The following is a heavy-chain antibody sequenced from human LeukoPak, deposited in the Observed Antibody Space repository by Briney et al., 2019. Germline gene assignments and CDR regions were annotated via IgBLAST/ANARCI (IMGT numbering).Heavy chain of an antibody. J-gene: IGHJ3*02. V-gene: IGHV5-51*01. CDR3: ARRGSLTSDAVDI. CDR1: GDTFSNYW. D-gene: IGHD3-9*01. Sequence: GESLKISCKASGDTFSNYWVGWVRQMPGKGLEWMGIIYPGDSNTRYSPSFEGQVLISADKSISTVYLHWGSLKASDTAMYFCARRGSLTSDAVDIWGQGTLVPV. CDR2: IYPGDSNT.